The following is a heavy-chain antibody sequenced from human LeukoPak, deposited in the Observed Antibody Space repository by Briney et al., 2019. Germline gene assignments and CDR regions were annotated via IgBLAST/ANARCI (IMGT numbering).Heavy chain of an antibody. Sequence: GGSLRLSCAASGLTFDDYAMHWVRQAPGKGLEWVSGISWNSGSIGYADSVKGRFTISRDNAKNSLYLQMNSLRAEDTALYYCAKDIFAGNYYYYGMDVWGQGTTVTVSS. J-gene: IGHJ6*02. CDR3: AKDIFAGNYYYYGMDV. CDR1: GLTFDDYA. CDR2: ISWNSGSI. D-gene: IGHD1-1*01. V-gene: IGHV3-9*01.